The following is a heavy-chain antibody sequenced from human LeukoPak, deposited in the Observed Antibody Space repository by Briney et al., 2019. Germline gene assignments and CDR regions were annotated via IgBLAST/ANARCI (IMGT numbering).Heavy chain of an antibody. D-gene: IGHD5-18*01. Sequence: SGGSLRLSCAASGFTFSKAWMSWVRQAPGKGLEWVGHIKATPDGGTTEYGAPVKGRFTISRDDSKNTLYLQMNSLKSEDTAVYFCTTLPGYGYGYLQDYWGQGTLVTVSS. CDR3: TTLPGYGYGYLQDY. CDR2: IKATPDGGTT. V-gene: IGHV3-15*01. CDR1: GFTFSKAW. J-gene: IGHJ4*02.